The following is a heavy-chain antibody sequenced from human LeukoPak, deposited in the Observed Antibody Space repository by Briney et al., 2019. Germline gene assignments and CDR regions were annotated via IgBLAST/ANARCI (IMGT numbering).Heavy chain of an antibody. J-gene: IGHJ4*02. CDR1: GFTFSSYS. D-gene: IGHD3-3*01. Sequence: GGSLRLSCAASGFTFSSYSMNWVRQAPGKGLEWVSYISSSSSTIYYADSVKGRFTISRDNAKNSLYLQMNSLRAEDTAVYYCASNYDFWSGYFQSQYYFDYWGQGTLVTVSS. V-gene: IGHV3-48*01. CDR2: ISSSSSTI. CDR3: ASNYDFWSGYFQSQYYFDY.